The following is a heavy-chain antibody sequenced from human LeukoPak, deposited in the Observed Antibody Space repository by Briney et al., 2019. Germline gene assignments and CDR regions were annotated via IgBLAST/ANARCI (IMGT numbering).Heavy chain of an antibody. D-gene: IGHD4-17*01. CDR1: GFTFTTHW. CDR2: IKPDGSDT. J-gene: IGHJ4*02. V-gene: IGHV3-74*01. CDR3: TTDSLTTVTNTYYFDY. Sequence: QPGGSLRLSCGASGFTFTTHWIHWVRQAPGKGLVWVSRIKPDGSDTNYADSVKGRFTISRDNAKNTVYLQMNSLKTEDTAVYYCTTDSLTTVTNTYYFDYWGQGTLVTVSS.